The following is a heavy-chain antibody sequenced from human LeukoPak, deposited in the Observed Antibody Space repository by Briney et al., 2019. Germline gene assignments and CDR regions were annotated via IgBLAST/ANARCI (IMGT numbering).Heavy chain of an antibody. V-gene: IGHV3-21*01. CDR1: GFTFSSYS. CDR2: ISSSSSYI. Sequence: GGSLRLSCAASGFTFSSYSMNWGRQAPGKGLEWDSSISSSSSYIYYADSVKGRFTISRDNAKNSLYLQMNSLRAEDTAVYYCARVSPDAFDIWGQGTMVTVSS. D-gene: IGHD3-16*02. CDR3: ARVSPDAFDI. J-gene: IGHJ3*02.